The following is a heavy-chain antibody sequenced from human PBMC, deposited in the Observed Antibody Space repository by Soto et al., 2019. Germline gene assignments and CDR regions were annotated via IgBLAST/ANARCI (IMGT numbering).Heavy chain of an antibody. CDR2: IYYSGST. Sequence: KPSETLSLTCTVSGGSISSYYWSWIRQPPGKGLEWIGYIYYSGSTNYNPSLKSRVTISVDTSKNQFSLKLSSVTAADTAVYYCARLYGSGSYSNWFDPWGQGTLVTVSS. J-gene: IGHJ5*02. D-gene: IGHD3-10*01. V-gene: IGHV4-59*01. CDR1: GGSISSYY. CDR3: ARLYGSGSYSNWFDP.